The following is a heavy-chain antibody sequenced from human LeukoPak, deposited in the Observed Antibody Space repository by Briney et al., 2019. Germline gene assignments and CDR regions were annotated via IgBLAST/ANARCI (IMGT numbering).Heavy chain of an antibody. Sequence: GESLEISCQGSGSTFTSYWIAWAGQLPGKGLEWMGIIYSPSFQGQVTISADKSISTAYLQWSSLKASDTAMYYCARHLASPEGGVDYWGQGTLVTVSS. V-gene: IGHV5-51*01. J-gene: IGHJ4*02. CDR3: ARHLASPEGGVDY. CDR2: I. D-gene: IGHD3-16*01. CDR1: GSTFTSYW.